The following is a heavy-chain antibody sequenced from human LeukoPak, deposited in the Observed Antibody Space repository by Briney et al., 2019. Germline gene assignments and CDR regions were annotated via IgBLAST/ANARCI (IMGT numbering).Heavy chain of an antibody. V-gene: IGHV1-69*04. J-gene: IGHJ2*01. D-gene: IGHD4-17*01. CDR1: GGTFSSYA. CDR3: ASTPRNYRATVTTSVSNWYFDL. CDR2: IIPILGIA. Sequence: SVKVSCKASGGTFSSYAISWVRQAPGQGLEWMGRIIPILGIANYAQKFQGRVTITADKSTSTAYMELSSLRSEDTAVYYCASTPRNYRATVTTSVSNWYFDLWGRGTLVTVSS.